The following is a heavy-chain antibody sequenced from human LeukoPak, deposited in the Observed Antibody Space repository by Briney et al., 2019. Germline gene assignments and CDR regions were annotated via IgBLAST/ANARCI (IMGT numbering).Heavy chain of an antibody. J-gene: IGHJ4*02. V-gene: IGHV1-69*05. CDR1: GATFCSYA. CDR2: IIPIFGTA. D-gene: IGHD6-6*01. CDR3: ARGPRREGVGIAARSDY. Sequence: ASVKVSCKASGATFCSYAISWGRWAPGHGLEWLGGIIPIFGTANYAQKFQGRVTITTDESTSTVYMELSSLRSEDTAVYYCARGPRREGVGIAARSDYWGQGTLVTVSS.